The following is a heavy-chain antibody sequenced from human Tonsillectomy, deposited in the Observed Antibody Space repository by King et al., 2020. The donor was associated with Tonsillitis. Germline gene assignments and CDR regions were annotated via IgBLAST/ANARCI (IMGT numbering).Heavy chain of an antibody. Sequence: VQLVESGGGVVQPGRSLRLSCAASGFTFSNYGMHWVRQAPGKGLEWVAVISYDGSIKYYADSVKGRFNISRDNSKKTLFLQMNSLKAEDTAVYYCARPEVTPLNYYYSGMDVWGQGTTVTVSS. J-gene: IGHJ6*02. V-gene: IGHV3-33*05. CDR3: ARPEVTPLNYYYSGMDV. CDR2: ISYDGSIK. CDR1: GFTFSNYG. D-gene: IGHD4-23*01.